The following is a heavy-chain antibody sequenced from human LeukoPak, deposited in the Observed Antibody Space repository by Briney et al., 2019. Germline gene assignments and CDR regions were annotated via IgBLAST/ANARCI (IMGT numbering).Heavy chain of an antibody. CDR3: AIWGADQNY. CDR1: GLTLSNYW. CDR2: INPDGGEE. D-gene: IGHD3-16*01. V-gene: IGHV3-7*02. Sequence: GGSLRLSCAVSGLTLSNYWMNWVRQAPGKGLEWVANINPDGGEERYVDSVKGRFVISRDNAKNSLYLHMNSLSAEDTAVYYCAIWGADQNYWGQGTLVTVSS. J-gene: IGHJ4*02.